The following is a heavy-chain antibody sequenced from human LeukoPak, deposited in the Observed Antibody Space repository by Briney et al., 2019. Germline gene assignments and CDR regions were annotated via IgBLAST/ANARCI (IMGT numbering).Heavy chain of an antibody. CDR2: TYSGGTK. CDR1: GFSVSSDH. D-gene: IGHD4-23*01. Sequence: GGSLRLSCVAAGFSVSSDHMNWVRQAPGKGLEWVSLTYSGGTKYYADSVKGRFTISRDNSKNTLYLQMNSLRAEDTAVYYCARDESYGGNTPFDYWGQGTLVTVSS. CDR3: ARDESYGGNTPFDY. J-gene: IGHJ4*02. V-gene: IGHV3-53*05.